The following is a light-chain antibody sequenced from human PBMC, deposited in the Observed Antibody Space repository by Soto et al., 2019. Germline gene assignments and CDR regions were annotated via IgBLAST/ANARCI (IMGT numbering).Light chain of an antibody. Sequence: QSLLTQTASVPGSPGQSITISCTGTISDVGGYNYVSWYQQHPGKAPKLMIYEVSNRPSGVSNRFSGSKSGNTASLTISGLQAEDEADYYCSSYTSSSTLYVFGTGTKVTVL. CDR1: ISDVGGYNY. V-gene: IGLV2-14*01. J-gene: IGLJ1*01. CDR3: SSYTSSSTLYV. CDR2: EVS.